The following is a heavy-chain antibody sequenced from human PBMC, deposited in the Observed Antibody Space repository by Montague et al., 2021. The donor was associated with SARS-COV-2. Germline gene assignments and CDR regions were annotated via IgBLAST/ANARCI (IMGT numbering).Heavy chain of an antibody. D-gene: IGHD2-2*01. V-gene: IGHV4-34*01. J-gene: IGHJ3*01. CDR2: INHSGTA. Sequence: SETLSLTCAVYGGSFSVYYWSWLRQSPRSGLERIAEINHSGTANYNPSLKSRVSISVDTSKNQFTLKLTSVTAADTAMYYCAKEREVVRAARTLVAFDLWGQGTKVTVSS. CDR1: GGSFSVYY. CDR3: AKEREVVRAARTLVAFDL.